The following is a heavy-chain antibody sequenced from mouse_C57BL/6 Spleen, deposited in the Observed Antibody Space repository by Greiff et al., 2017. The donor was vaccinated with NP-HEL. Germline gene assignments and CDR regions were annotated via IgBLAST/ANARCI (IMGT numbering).Heavy chain of an antibody. J-gene: IGHJ1*03. Sequence: EVMLVESGGGLVQPKGSLKLSCAASGFSFNTYAMNWVRQAPGKGLEWVARIRSKSNNYATYYADSVKDRFTISRDDSESMLYLQMNNLKTEDTAMYYCVRHARYFDVWGTGTTVTVSS. CDR3: VRHARYFDV. CDR1: GFSFNTYA. CDR2: IRSKSNNYAT. V-gene: IGHV10-1*01.